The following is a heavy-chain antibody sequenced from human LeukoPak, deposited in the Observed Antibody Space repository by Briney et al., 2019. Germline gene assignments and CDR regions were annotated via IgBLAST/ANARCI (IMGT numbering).Heavy chain of an antibody. CDR1: GFTFSSYS. V-gene: IGHV3-21*01. CDR2: ISSSSSYI. CDR3: ARDLGGYSYGYYLDY. Sequence: GSLRLSCAASGFTFSSYSMNWVRQAPGKGLEWVSSISSSSSYIYYADSVKGRFTISRDNAKNSLYLQMNSLRAEDTAVYYCARDLGGYSYGYYLDYWGQGTLVTVSS. J-gene: IGHJ4*02. D-gene: IGHD5-18*01.